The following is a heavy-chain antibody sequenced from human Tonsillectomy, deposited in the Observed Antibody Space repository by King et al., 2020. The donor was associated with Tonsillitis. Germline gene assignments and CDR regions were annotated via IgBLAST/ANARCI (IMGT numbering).Heavy chain of an antibody. D-gene: IGHD2-15*01. CDR3: AGSGATFDF. Sequence: QLQESGPGLVEPSQTLSLTCTVFGGFISRAGYFWRWIRQHPEKGLEWLGYIYYSGSTYYNPSLKSRLTMSIDTSENQFSLRLTSVTAADTAVYFCAGSGATFDFWGQGTLVTVSS. J-gene: IGHJ4*02. CDR2: IYYSGST. CDR1: GGFISRAGYF. V-gene: IGHV4-31*03.